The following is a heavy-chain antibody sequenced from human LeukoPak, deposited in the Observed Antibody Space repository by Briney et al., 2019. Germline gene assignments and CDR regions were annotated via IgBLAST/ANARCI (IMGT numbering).Heavy chain of an antibody. CDR3: AKSLLEDSGFDYNWFDP. J-gene: IGHJ5*02. V-gene: IGHV3-23*01. D-gene: IGHD5-12*01. CDR1: GFTFSSYA. Sequence: GGSLRLSCAASGFTFSSYAMNWVRKAPGGVLEWVSVISGGGGSTYYADSVMSRFTISRDNSKNTLYLQMNSLRVEDTAVYYCAKSLLEDSGFDYNWFDPWGQGTLVTVSS. CDR2: ISGGGGST.